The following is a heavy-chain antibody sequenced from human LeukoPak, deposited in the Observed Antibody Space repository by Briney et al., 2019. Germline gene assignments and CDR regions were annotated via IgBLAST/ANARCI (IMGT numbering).Heavy chain of an antibody. CDR2: ISAYNGNT. J-gene: IGHJ3*02. Sequence: ASVKVSCKASGYTFTSYGISWVRQAPGQGLEWMGWISAYNGNTNYAQKLQGRVTMTTDTSTSTAYMELRSLRSDDTAVYYCATDLQYSSGRDDAFDIWGQGTMVTVSS. D-gene: IGHD6-19*01. CDR1: GYTFTSYG. V-gene: IGHV1-18*01. CDR3: ATDLQYSSGRDDAFDI.